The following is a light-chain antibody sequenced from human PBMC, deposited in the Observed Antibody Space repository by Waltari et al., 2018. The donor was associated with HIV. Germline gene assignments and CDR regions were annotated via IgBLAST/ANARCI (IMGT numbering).Light chain of an antibody. J-gene: IGKJ1*01. CDR2: GAS. CDR3: QQYGSSPLGT. V-gene: IGKV3-20*01. Sequence: EIVLTQSPGTLSLSPGKRATLSCRASQSVSSSYLAWYQQKPGQAPRLLIYGASSRATGIPDRFSGSGSGTDFTLTISRLEPEDFAVYYCQQYGSSPLGTFGQGTKVEIK. CDR1: QSVSSSY.